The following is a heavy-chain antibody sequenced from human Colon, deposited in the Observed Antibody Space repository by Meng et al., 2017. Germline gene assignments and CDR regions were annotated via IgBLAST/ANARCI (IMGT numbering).Heavy chain of an antibody. J-gene: IGHJ4*02. CDR1: GGSISSGYYY. CDR3: ARGYSGSLYADY. CDR2: IYYSGST. D-gene: IGHD1-26*01. Sequence: QVQLQESGPGPVKPSQTLSLTCTVSGGSISSGYYYWSWIRQPPGKGLEWIGYIYYSGSTYYNPSLKSRVTISVDTSKNQFSLKLSAVTAADTAVYYCARGYSGSLYADYWGQGTLVTVSS. V-gene: IGHV4-30-4*01.